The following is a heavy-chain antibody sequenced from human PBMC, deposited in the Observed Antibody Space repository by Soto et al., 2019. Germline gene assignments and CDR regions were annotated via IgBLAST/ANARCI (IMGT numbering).Heavy chain of an antibody. CDR1: GGTFSSYA. V-gene: IGHV1-69*01. CDR2: IIPIFGTA. Sequence: QVQLVQSGAEVKKPGSSVKVSCKASGGTFSSYAISWVRQAPGQGLEWMGGIIPIFGTANYAQKFQGRVTITADESTSTAHMELSSLRSEDTAVYYCARGPRGSSWYEPDYWGQGTLVTVSS. CDR3: ARGPRGSSWYEPDY. D-gene: IGHD6-13*01. J-gene: IGHJ4*02.